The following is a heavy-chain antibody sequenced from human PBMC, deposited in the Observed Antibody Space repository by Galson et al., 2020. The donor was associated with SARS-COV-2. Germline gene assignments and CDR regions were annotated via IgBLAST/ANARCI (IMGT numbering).Heavy chain of an antibody. J-gene: IGHJ6*02. CDR3: AREDKRGYYDSSAYYYYGMDV. V-gene: IGHV3-11*06. CDR2: ISSSSSYT. D-gene: IGHD3-22*01. Sequence: KIGESLKISCAASGFTFGDYYINWIRQAPGKGLEWVSYISSSSSYTNYADSVKGRFTISRDNAKNSLFLQMNSLRAEDTAVYYCAREDKRGYYDSSAYYYYGMDVWGHGTTVTVSS. CDR1: GFTFGDYY.